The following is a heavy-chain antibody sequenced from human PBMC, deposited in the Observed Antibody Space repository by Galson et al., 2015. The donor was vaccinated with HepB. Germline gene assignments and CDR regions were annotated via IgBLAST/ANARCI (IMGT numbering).Heavy chain of an antibody. J-gene: IGHJ4*02. CDR3: ARELYSNSKDY. D-gene: IGHD4-11*01. CDR2: ISSSGSTI. CDR1: GFIFSSYE. Sequence: SLRLSCAASGFIFSSYEMNWVRQAPGKGLECVSYISSSGSTIYYADSVRGRFTVSRDNAKNSLYLQMNSLRAEDTAVYYCARELYSNSKDYWGQGTLVTVSS. V-gene: IGHV3-48*03.